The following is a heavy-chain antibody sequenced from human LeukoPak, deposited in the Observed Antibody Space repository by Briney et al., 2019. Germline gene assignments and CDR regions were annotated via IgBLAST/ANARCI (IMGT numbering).Heavy chain of an antibody. V-gene: IGHV6-1*01. Sequence: SQTLSLTCALSGDSVSSNSAAWHWIRQSPSRGLEWLGRTYYRSKFYNDYAVSVKSRITINPDTSKNHFSLQLNSVTPDDTAVYYCARDLRGEIDYWGQGTLVTVSS. J-gene: IGHJ4*02. CDR1: GDSVSSNSAA. D-gene: IGHD3-10*01. CDR3: ARDLRGEIDY. CDR2: TYYRSKFYN.